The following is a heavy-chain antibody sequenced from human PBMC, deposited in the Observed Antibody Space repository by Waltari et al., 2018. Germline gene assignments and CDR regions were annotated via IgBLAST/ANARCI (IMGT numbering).Heavy chain of an antibody. D-gene: IGHD1-26*01. CDR3: ARVRYSGNYYYFDS. J-gene: IGHJ4*02. Sequence: QVQLQESGPGLVKPSETLSLTCTVSGVSLSRLYWSWIRPPPGKGLEWIGVYQSSGSPHYNPSLQSRVTISVDTSKSHVSLTLTSVTAADTAVYYCARVRYSGNYYYFDSWGRGTLVTVSS. CDR2: YQSSGSP. CDR1: GVSLSRLY. V-gene: IGHV4-59*01.